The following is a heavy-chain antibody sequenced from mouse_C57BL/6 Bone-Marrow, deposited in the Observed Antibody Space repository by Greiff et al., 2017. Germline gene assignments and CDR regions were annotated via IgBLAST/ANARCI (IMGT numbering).Heavy chain of an antibody. Sequence: QVQLQQPGAELVKPGASVKLSCKASGYTFTSYWMQWVKQRPGQGLEWIGEIDPSDSYTNYNQKFKGKATLTVDTSSSTAYMQLSSLTSEDSAVYYCARSRDYEDCYFDVWGTGTTVTVAS. J-gene: IGHJ1*03. CDR1: GYTFTSYW. CDR3: ARSRDYEDCYFDV. CDR2: IDPSDSYT. D-gene: IGHD2-4*01. V-gene: IGHV1-50*01.